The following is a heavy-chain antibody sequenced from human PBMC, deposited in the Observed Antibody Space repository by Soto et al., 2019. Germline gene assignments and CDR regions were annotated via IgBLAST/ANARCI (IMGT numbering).Heavy chain of an antibody. D-gene: IGHD2-2*01. CDR3: ARSQGSSTSLAIYYYYYYGMDV. Sequence: QVQLVQSGAEVKKPGSSVKVSCKASGCTFSSYAISWVRQAPGQGLEWMGGIIPISGTANYAQKFQGRVTIAADESTSTAYMELSSLRSEDTAVYYCARSQGSSTSLAIYYYYYYGMDVWGQGTTVTVSS. CDR1: GCTFSSYA. CDR2: IIPISGTA. J-gene: IGHJ6*02. V-gene: IGHV1-69*01.